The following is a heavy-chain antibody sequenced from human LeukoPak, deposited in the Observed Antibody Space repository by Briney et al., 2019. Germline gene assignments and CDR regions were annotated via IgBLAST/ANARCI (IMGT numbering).Heavy chain of an antibody. Sequence: ASVKVSCKASGGTFSSYDINWVRQAPGQGLEWMGRINPNSGGTNYAQKFQGRVTMTRDTSISTAYMELSRLRSDDTAVYYCARMNGGNSNFDYWGQGTLVTVSS. CDR1: GGTFSSYD. J-gene: IGHJ4*02. CDR3: ARMNGGNSNFDY. CDR2: INPNSGGT. V-gene: IGHV1-2*06. D-gene: IGHD4-23*01.